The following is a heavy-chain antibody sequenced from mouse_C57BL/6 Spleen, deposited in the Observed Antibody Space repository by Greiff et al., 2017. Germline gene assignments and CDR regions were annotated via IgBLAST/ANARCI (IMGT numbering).Heavy chain of an antibody. CDR2: ISDGGSYT. D-gene: IGHD6-5*01. J-gene: IGHJ4*01. V-gene: IGHV5-4*01. CDR1: GFTFSSYA. Sequence: DVMLVESGGGLVKPGGSLKLSCAASGFTFSSYAMSWVRQTPEKRLEWVATISDGGSYTYYPDNVKGRFTISRDNAKNNLYLQMSHLKSEDTAMYYCARDPYDYYAMDYWGQGTSVTVSS. CDR3: ARDPYDYYAMDY.